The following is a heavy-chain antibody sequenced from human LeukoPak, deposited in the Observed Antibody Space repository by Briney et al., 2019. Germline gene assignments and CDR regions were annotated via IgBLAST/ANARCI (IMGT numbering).Heavy chain of an antibody. D-gene: IGHD6-19*01. J-gene: IGHJ4*02. CDR3: ARGPWSSGWYFDY. CDR1: GFTFSSYW. CDR2: INSDGSST. V-gene: IGHV3-74*01. Sequence: GGSLRLSCAASGFTFSSYWTHWVRHAPGRGLGWVSRINSDGSSTSYADSVKGRFTLSRDKAQNTLCLQMNSLRAEDTAVYYCARGPWSSGWYFDYWGQGTLVTVSS.